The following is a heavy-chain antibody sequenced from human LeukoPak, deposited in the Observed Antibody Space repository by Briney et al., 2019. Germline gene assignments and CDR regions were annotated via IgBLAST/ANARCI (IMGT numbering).Heavy chain of an antibody. CDR1: GYSFTSYW. Sequence: EESLKISCHASGYSFTSYWIAWVRQRPGKGLEWVGVMYPGESDTRYSPSFQGQVTISADKSTKTAYLQWSSLKASDTAMYYCARHPSMSLYCGPDCDDGFDFWGQGTMVTVS. CDR3: ARHPSMSLYCGPDCDDGFDF. D-gene: IGHD2-21*02. CDR2: MYPGESDT. V-gene: IGHV5-51*01. J-gene: IGHJ3*01.